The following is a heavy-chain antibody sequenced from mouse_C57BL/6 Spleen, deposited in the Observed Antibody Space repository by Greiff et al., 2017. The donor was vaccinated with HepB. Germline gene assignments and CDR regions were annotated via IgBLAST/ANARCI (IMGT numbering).Heavy chain of an antibody. V-gene: IGHV14-3*01. J-gene: IGHJ2*01. CDR2: IDPANGNT. CDR3: ARWCRAQGTAYPCDC. D-gene: IGHD3-2*02. Sequence: EVQLVESVAELVRPGASVKLSCTASGFNIKNTYMHWVKQRPEQGLEWIGRIDPANGNTKYAPKFQGKATITADTSSNTAYLQLSSLTSEDTAIYYCARWCRAQGTAYPCDCWGQGTTLTVSS. CDR1: GFNIKNTY.